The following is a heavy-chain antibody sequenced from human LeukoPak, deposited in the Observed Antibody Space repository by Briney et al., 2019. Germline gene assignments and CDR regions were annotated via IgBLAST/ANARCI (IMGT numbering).Heavy chain of an antibody. J-gene: IGHJ4*02. CDR1: GGSISSYY. V-gene: IGHV4-59*08. CDR3: ASSYENVYYFDY. CDR2: IYYSGST. Sequence: KPSETLSLTCTVSGGSISSYYWSWIRQPPRKGLEWIGYIYYSGSTNYNPSPKSRVTMSVDTSKNQFSLKLSSVTAADTAVYCCASSYENVYYFDYWGQGTLVTVSS. D-gene: IGHD3-16*01.